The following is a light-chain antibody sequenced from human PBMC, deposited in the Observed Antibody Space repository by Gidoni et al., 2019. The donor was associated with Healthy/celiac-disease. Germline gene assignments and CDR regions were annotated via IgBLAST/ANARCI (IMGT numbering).Light chain of an antibody. V-gene: IGKV1-5*03. Sequence: DIQMTQSPSILSASVGDRVNITCLASQSISSWLAWYQQKPGEAPKLLIFKASSLESRVPSRFSGSGSWTEFTLTIISLQPDDFATYYCQQYNNYPCSFGQGTKLEIK. CDR1: QSISSW. CDR3: QQYNNYPCS. J-gene: IGKJ2*04. CDR2: KAS.